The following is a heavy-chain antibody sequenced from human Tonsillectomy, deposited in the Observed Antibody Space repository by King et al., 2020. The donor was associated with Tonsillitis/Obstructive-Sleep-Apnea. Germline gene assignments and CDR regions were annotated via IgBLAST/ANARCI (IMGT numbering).Heavy chain of an antibody. D-gene: IGHD3-9*01. Sequence: VQLVESGGGVVQPGRSLRLSCAASGFTFSSYAMHWVRQAPGKGLEWVAVISYDGSNKYYADSVKGRFTISRDNSKNTLYLQMNSLRAEDTAVYYCASDGCLLTGYYCLLYYFDYWGQGTLVTVSS. J-gene: IGHJ4*02. CDR3: ASDGCLLTGYYCLLYYFDY. V-gene: IGHV3-30*04. CDR1: GFTFSSYA. CDR2: ISYDGSNK.